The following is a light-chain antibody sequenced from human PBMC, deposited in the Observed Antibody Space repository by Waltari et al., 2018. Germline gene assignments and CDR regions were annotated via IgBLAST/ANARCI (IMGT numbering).Light chain of an antibody. J-gene: IGLJ2*01. V-gene: IGLV2-23*01. Sequence: QSALTQPASVSGSPGQSITISCTGLSTHVGSNHLFSWFQRHPAKAPELLIYEGTKRPSGVSNRFSGSKSGNTASLTISGLQAEDEADYYCCSYASGSTIIFGGGTKLTVL. CDR2: EGT. CDR3: CSYASGSTII. CDR1: STHVGSNHL.